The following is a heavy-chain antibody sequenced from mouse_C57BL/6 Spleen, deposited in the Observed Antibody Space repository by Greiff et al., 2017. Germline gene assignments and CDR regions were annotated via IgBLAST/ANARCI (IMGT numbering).Heavy chain of an antibody. Sequence: EVHLVESGEGLVKPGGSLKLSCAASGFTFSSYAMSWVRQTPEKRLEWVAYISGGGDYIYYADTVKGRFTISRDNARNTLYLQMSSLKSEDTAMYYCTRDRSNFAMDYWGQGTSVTVSS. D-gene: IGHD2-5*01. J-gene: IGHJ4*01. V-gene: IGHV5-9-1*02. CDR2: ISGGGDYI. CDR3: TRDRSNFAMDY. CDR1: GFTFSSYA.